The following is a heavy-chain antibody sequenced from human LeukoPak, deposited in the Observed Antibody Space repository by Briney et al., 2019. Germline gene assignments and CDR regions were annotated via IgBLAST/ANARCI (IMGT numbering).Heavy chain of an antibody. CDR3: TRGGSSWPNYYYYYMDV. CDR1: GFTFGDYA. V-gene: IGHV3-49*03. CDR2: IRSKAYGGTT. D-gene: IGHD6-13*01. J-gene: IGHJ6*03. Sequence: GGSLRLSCTASGFTFGDYAMSWFRQAPGKGLEWVGFIRSKAYGGTTEYAASVKGRFTISRDDSKSIAYLQMNSLKTEDTAVYYCTRGGSSWPNYYYYYMDVWGKGTTVTISS.